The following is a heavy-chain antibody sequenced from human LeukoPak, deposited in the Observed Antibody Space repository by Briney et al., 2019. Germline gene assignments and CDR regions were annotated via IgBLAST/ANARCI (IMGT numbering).Heavy chain of an antibody. Sequence: SETLSLTCTVSGGSISSTSYYWGWIRQPPGKGLEWIGSIYYSGSTYYNPSLKSRVTISVDTSKNQFSLKLSSVTAADTAVYYCAREANYYGSGSYFEGTFDYWGQGSLVTVSS. CDR1: GGSISSTSYY. D-gene: IGHD3-10*01. V-gene: IGHV4-39*07. CDR2: IYYSGST. J-gene: IGHJ4*02. CDR3: AREANYYGSGSYFEGTFDY.